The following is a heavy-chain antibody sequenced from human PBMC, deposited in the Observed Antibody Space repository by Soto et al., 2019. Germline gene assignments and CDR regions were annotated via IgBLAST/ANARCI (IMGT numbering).Heavy chain of an antibody. Sequence: EVQLLESGGGLVQPGGSLKLSCAASGFTFTNYALSWVRQAPGKGLEWVSAISDSATNTYYADSVKGRFPISRDNSNNPLFLQMNSLRAEDTAKYYCARFLTGYERKILELDYWGQGTLVSVSS. D-gene: IGHD3-9*01. CDR1: GFTFTNYA. CDR3: ARFLTGYERKILELDY. J-gene: IGHJ4*02. V-gene: IGHV3-23*01. CDR2: ISDSATNT.